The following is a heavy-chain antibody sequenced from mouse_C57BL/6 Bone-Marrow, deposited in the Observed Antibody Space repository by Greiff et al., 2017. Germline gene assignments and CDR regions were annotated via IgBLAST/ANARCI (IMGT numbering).Heavy chain of an antibody. CDR3: ARRGNPSGVAY. Sequence: QVQLQQPGAELVRPGTSVKLSCEASGYTFTSYWMHWVKQSPGKGLEWIGVIDPSDSYTNSTQKFKGKATLTVDKSSSTAYMPLSSLTSEDSAVCYCARRGNPSGVAYWGQGTLVTVSA. J-gene: IGHJ3*01. CDR1: GYTFTSYW. CDR2: IDPSDSYT. V-gene: IGHV1-59*01.